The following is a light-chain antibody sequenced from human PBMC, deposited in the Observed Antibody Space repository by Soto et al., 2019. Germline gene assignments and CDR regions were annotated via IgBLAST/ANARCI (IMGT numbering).Light chain of an antibody. CDR3: QTWGTGIVL. Sequence: QSVLTQSPSASASLGASVKLTCTLSRGHSNYDIAWHQQQPEKGPRYLMKLNSDGSHNKEDGIPDRFSGSTSGAERYLTISSLQSDDEADYYCQTWGTGIVLFGGGTKLTVL. CDR1: RGHSNYD. V-gene: IGLV4-69*01. CDR2: LNSDGSH. J-gene: IGLJ2*01.